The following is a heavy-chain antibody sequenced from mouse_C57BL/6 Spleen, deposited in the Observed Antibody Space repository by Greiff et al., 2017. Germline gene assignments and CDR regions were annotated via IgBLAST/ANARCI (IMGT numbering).Heavy chain of an antibody. CDR3: ARRDDYDGLY. Sequence: VQLQQPGAELVMPGASVKLSCKASGYTFTSYWMHWVKQRPGQGLEWIGEIDPSDSYTNYNQKFKGKSTLTVDKSSSTAYMQRSSLTSEDAAVYYCARRDDYDGLYWGQGTTLTVSS. CDR1: GYTFTSYW. D-gene: IGHD2-4*01. J-gene: IGHJ2*01. V-gene: IGHV1-69*01. CDR2: IDPSDSYT.